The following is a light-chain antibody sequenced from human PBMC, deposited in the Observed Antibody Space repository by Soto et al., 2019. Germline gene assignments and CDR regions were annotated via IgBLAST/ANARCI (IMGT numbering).Light chain of an antibody. CDR1: QSVSNNY. J-gene: IGKJ1*01. CDR3: QQYDSWPPAT. Sequence: EIVLTQSPGTLSLSPGERDTLSCRASQSVSNNYLAWYQQKPGQAPRLLIYGASNRATGIPDRFSGSGSGTDFTLTFSRLEPEDFAVYYCQQYDSWPPATFGPGTKVE. V-gene: IGKV3-20*01. CDR2: GAS.